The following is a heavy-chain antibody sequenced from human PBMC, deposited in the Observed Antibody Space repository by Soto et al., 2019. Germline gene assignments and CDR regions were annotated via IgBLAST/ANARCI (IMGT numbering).Heavy chain of an antibody. V-gene: IGHV3-30-3*01. CDR3: ARFKGCIGSSCYPYFDY. J-gene: IGHJ4*02. CDR2: ISSDGSNT. Sequence: QVQLVESGGGVVQPGRSLSLSCAASGFTFSSYALHWVRQAPGKGLEWVAVISSDGSNTYYADSVKGRFTFSRDTSKNTLCLHMTSPRTEATAVYYCARFKGCIGSSCYPYFDYWGQGTLVTVSS. CDR1: GFTFSSYA. D-gene: IGHD2-15*01.